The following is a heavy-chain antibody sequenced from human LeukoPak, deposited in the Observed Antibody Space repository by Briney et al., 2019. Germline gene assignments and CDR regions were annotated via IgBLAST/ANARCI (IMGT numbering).Heavy chain of an antibody. CDR1: GGSFSGYY. V-gene: IGHV4-34*01. CDR2: INHSGST. CDR3: ARHSVAAGPRNWFDP. J-gene: IGHJ5*02. D-gene: IGHD6-6*01. Sequence: SETLSLTCAVYGGSFSGYYWSWIRQPPGKGLEWIGEINHSGSTNYNPSLKSRVTISVDTSKNQFSLKLASVTAADTAVYYCARHSVAAGPRNWFDPWGQGILVTVSS.